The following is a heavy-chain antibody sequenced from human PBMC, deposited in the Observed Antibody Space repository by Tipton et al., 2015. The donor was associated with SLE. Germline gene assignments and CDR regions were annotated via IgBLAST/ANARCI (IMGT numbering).Heavy chain of an antibody. D-gene: IGHD6-13*01. CDR3: TTDLFGQQLEGGYFQH. CDR1: GFTFSSYW. V-gene: IGHV3-7*03. J-gene: IGHJ1*01. CDR2: INQDGSEK. Sequence: SLRLSCEASGFTFSSYWMSWVRQAPGKGLEWVANINQDGSEKYYVDSVKGRFTISRDNAKNSLYLQMNSLRAEDTAVYYCTTDLFGQQLEGGYFQHWGQGTLVTVSS.